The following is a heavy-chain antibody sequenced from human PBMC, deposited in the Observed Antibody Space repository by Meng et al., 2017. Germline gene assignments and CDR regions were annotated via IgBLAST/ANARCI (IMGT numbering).Heavy chain of an antibody. CDR3: ARGGAVAGTGGGYNWFDP. CDR2: IYSGGGT. CDR1: GFTVSSNY. Sequence: GESLKISCAASGFTVSSNYMSWVRQAPGKGLEWVSVIYSGGGTYYADSVKGRFTISRHNSKNTLYLQMNSLRAEDTAVYYCARGGAVAGTGGGYNWFDPWGQGTLVTVSS. D-gene: IGHD6-19*01. V-gene: IGHV3-53*04. J-gene: IGHJ5*02.